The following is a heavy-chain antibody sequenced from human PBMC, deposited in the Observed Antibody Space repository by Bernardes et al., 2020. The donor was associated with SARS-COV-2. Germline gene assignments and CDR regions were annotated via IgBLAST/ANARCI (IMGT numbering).Heavy chain of an antibody. V-gene: IGHV1-18*04. CDR3: ARLSRADYDFWSGDHYYYGLDV. CDR2: ISAYNGNK. CDR1: GYTFTTYG. J-gene: IGHJ6*02. Sequence: ASVKVSCKASGYTFTTYGISWVRQAPGQGLEWMGWISAYNGNKNYAQHLQGRVTMTTDTSTNTAYMELRSLRSDDTAVYYCARLSRADYDFWSGDHYYYGLDVWGQGARVTVSS. D-gene: IGHD3-3*01.